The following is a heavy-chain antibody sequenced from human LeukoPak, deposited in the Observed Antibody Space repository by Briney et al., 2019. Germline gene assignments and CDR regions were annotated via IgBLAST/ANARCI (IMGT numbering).Heavy chain of an antibody. CDR2: INTNTGNP. Sequence: ASVKVSCKASGYTFTSYAMNWVRQAPGQGLEWMGWINTNTGNPTYAQGFTGRFVFSSDTSVSTAYLQISSLKAEDTAVYYCARDPKQWLVRGSGNWFDPWGQGTQVTVSS. CDR3: ARDPKQWLVRGSGNWFDP. J-gene: IGHJ5*02. V-gene: IGHV7-4-1*02. D-gene: IGHD6-19*01. CDR1: GYTFTSYA.